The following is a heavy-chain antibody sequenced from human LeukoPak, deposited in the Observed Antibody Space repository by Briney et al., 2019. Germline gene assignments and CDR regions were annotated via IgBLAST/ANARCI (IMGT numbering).Heavy chain of an antibody. CDR3: LAGYYYYYMDV. Sequence: GSLRLSCAASGFAFSNYWLHWVRQAPGKGLVWVARINTHGSSTNYADSVKGRFTISRDNAKNTLYLQMTSLSAEDTAVYYALAGYYYYYMDVWGKGTTVTVPS. D-gene: IGHD6-13*01. V-gene: IGHV3-74*01. CDR2: INTHGSST. CDR1: GFAFSNYW. J-gene: IGHJ6*03.